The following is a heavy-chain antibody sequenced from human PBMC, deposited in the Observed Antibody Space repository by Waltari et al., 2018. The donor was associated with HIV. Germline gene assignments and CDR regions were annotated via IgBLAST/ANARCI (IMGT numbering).Heavy chain of an antibody. Sequence: QVQLVESGGGVVQPGRSLRLSCAASGFTFSSYAMHWVRQAPGEVLEWLAVISDDGTNKYYADSVKDRFIIYRDNSQNTLYLQMFSLRPEDTAVYYCTRASVADLDFWGQGTLVTVSS. V-gene: IGHV3-30-3*01. CDR1: GFTFSSYA. CDR3: TRASVADLDF. J-gene: IGHJ4*02. CDR2: ISDDGTNK.